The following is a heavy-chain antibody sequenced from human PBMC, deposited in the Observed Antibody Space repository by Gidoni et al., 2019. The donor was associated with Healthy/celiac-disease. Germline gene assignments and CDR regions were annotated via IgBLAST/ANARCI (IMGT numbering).Heavy chain of an antibody. J-gene: IGHJ1*01. D-gene: IGHD6-13*01. V-gene: IGHV3-21*01. Sequence: EVQLVESGGGLVKPGGSLRLSCAASGFTFSSYSMNWVRQAPGKGLEWVSSISSSSSYIYYADSVKGRFTISRDNAKNSLYLQMNSLRAEDTAVYYCAGPLYSSSPYAEYFQHWGQGTLVTVSS. CDR3: AGPLYSSSPYAEYFQH. CDR1: GFTFSSYS. CDR2: ISSSSSYI.